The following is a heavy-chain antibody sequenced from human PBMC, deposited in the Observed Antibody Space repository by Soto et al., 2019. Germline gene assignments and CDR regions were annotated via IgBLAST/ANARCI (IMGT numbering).Heavy chain of an antibody. J-gene: IGHJ4*02. V-gene: IGHV3-74*01. CDR2: IQSDGSSP. CDR1: GFTFNYYW. CDR3: ARGGDPDY. D-gene: IGHD3-16*01. Sequence: EVPLVESGGGLVQPGGSLRLSCVASGFTFNYYWMHWVRQAPGKGLVWVSRIQSDGSSPDYVDSVKGRFTISRDNAKNTRYLQMNNLRAEDTAVYYCARGGDPDYWGQGTLVTVSS.